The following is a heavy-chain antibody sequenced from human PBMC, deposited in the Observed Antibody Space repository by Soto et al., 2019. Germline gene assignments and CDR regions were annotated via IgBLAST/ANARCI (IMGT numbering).Heavy chain of an antibody. J-gene: IGHJ4*02. V-gene: IGHV4-31*03. CDR3: ARGPGYYDSSGYGDY. Sequence: KTSETLSLTCTVSGGSISSGGYYWSWIRQHPGKGLEWIGYIYYSGSTYYNPSLKSRVAISVDTSKNQFSLKLSSVTAADTAVYYCARGPGYYDSSGYGDYWGQGTLVTVSS. CDR1: GGSISSGGYY. D-gene: IGHD3-22*01. CDR2: IYYSGST.